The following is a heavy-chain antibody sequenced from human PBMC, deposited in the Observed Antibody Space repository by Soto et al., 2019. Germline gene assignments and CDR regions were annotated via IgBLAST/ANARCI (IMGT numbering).Heavy chain of an antibody. V-gene: IGHV4-31*03. J-gene: IGHJ4*02. CDR2: IYYSGST. Sequence: QVQLQESGPGLVKPSQTLSLTCTVSGGSISSGGYYWSWIRQHPGKGLEWIGYIYYSGSTYYNPFLNSRVTISVDTSKNQFSRKLSSVTAADTAVYYCARGPSDCSGGSCYPFDYWGQGTLVTVSS. CDR1: GGSISSGGYY. D-gene: IGHD2-15*01. CDR3: ARGPSDCSGGSCYPFDY.